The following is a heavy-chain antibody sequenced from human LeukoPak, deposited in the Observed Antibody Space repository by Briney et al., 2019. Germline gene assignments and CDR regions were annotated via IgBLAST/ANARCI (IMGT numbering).Heavy chain of an antibody. CDR1: GYSSTSSW. D-gene: IGHD3-10*01. J-gene: IGHJ3*02. CDR3: ARRGIHYYGSGSYVGDAFDI. CDR2: ISLTDFAT. Sequence: GESLKTSCKGSGYSSTSSWCGWVRQLPGKGLDWMGVISLTDFATRYSPSFQGQVTISADKSISTAYLQWSSLKASDTAMYYCARRGIHYYGSGSYVGDAFDIWGQGTMVTVSS. V-gene: IGHV5-51*01.